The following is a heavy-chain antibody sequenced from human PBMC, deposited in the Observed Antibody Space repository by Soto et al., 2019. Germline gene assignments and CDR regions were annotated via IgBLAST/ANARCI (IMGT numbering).Heavy chain of an antibody. D-gene: IGHD3-22*01. CDR1: GFTFSSYA. CDR2: ISGSGGST. CDR3: AKQGLIPYYYDSSGYFDYFDY. J-gene: IGHJ4*02. V-gene: IGHV3-23*01. Sequence: PGGSLRLSCAASGFTFSSYAMSWVRQAPGKGLEWVSAISGSGGSTYYADSVKGRFTISRDNSKDTLHLQMNSLRAEDTAVYYCAKQGLIPYYYDSSGYFDYFDYWGQGPLVTVSS.